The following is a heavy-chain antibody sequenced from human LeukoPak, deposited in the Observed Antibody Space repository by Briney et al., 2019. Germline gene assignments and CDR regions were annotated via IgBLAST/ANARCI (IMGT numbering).Heavy chain of an antibody. CDR2: ISYDGSNK. D-gene: IGHD2-21*02. Sequence: PGGSLRLSCAASGFTFSSYAMHWVRQAPGKGLEWVAVISYDGSNKYYADSVKGRFTISRDNSKNTLYLQMNSLRAEDTAVYYCAKERSLVVVTDYFDYWGQGTLVTVSS. J-gene: IGHJ4*02. V-gene: IGHV3-30*04. CDR3: AKERSLVVVTDYFDY. CDR1: GFTFSSYA.